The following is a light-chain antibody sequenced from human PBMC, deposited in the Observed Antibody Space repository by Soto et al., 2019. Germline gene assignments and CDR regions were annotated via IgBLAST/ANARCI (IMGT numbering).Light chain of an antibody. CDR2: DTS. CDR1: QSISSTY. Sequence: EIVLTQSPGTLSLSPGERATLSCRASQSISSTYLAWYQHQPGQAPRLLIYDTSTRATAIPDRFSGSGSGTDFPLTISRMEPEDFAVYYCQQYGSSPWTFGPGTKVHIK. CDR3: QQYGSSPWT. V-gene: IGKV3-20*01. J-gene: IGKJ3*01.